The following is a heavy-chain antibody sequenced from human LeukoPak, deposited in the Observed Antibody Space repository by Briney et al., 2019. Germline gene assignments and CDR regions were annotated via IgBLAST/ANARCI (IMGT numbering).Heavy chain of an antibody. CDR2: IKKDGSQQ. Sequence: GGSPRLSCAASGFTFTSSWMSWVRQAPGKGRGWVADIKKDGSQQNYLASVKGRFTTSRKNAKNSLYLKINSLRAGDTAVYYCARDLGQQLRGHASDSSGQRTMVTASS. CDR1: GFTFTSSW. CDR3: ARDLGQQLRGHASDS. D-gene: IGHD6-13*01. V-gene: IGHV3-7*03. J-gene: IGHJ3*02.